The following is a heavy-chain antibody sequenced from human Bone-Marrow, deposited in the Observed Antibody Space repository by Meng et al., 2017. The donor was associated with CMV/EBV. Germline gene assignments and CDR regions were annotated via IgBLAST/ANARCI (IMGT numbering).Heavy chain of an antibody. V-gene: IGHV3-21*01. CDR3: TRVSQWDLLLSDY. CDR1: GFAFGLYT. Sequence: GESLKISCAPSGFAFGLYTMAWVRQAPGKGLEWVSSIRSSSSYIYYADSVKGRFTISRDNAKNSLYLEMSSLRAEDTAVYYGTRVSQWDLLLSDYWGQGTLITVSS. CDR2: IRSSSSYI. J-gene: IGHJ4*02. D-gene: IGHD1-26*01.